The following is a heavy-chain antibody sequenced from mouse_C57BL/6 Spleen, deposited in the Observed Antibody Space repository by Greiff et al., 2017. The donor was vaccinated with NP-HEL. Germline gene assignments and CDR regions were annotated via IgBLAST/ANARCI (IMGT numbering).Heavy chain of an antibody. CDR1: GYSITSGYY. J-gene: IGHJ2*01. Sequence: DVQLQESGPGLVKPSQSLSLTCSVTGYSITSGYYWNWIRQFPGNKLEWMGYISYDGSNNYNPSLKNRISITRDTSKNQFFLKLNSVTTEDTATYYCARDRIDGYGDLDYWGQGTTLTVSS. D-gene: IGHD2-3*01. CDR3: ARDRIDGYGDLDY. CDR2: ISYDGSN. V-gene: IGHV3-6*01.